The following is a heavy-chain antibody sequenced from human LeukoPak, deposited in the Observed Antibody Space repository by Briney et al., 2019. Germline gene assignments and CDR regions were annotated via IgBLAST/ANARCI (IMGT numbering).Heavy chain of an antibody. Sequence: SVKVSCKASGGSFSSYAISWVRQAPGQGLEWMGGIIPIFGTANYAQKFQGRVTITADESTSTAYMELSSLRSEDTAVYYCARDRAARPSLGDAFDIWGQGTMVTVSS. J-gene: IGHJ3*02. V-gene: IGHV1-69*01. CDR2: IIPIFGTA. CDR3: ARDRAARPSLGDAFDI. CDR1: GGSFSSYA. D-gene: IGHD6-6*01.